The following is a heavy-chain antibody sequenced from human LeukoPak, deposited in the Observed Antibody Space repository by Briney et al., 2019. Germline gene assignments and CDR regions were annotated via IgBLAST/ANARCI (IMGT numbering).Heavy chain of an antibody. Sequence: GESLKISCKGSGYSFTSYWIGWVRQMPGKGLEWMGIIYPGDSDTRYSPSFQGQVTISADKSISTAYLQWSSLKASDTAMYYCARHRLPRYYDSSGYPDYWGQGTLVTVSS. CDR2: IYPGDSDT. CDR3: ARHRLPRYYDSSGYPDY. D-gene: IGHD3-22*01. CDR1: GYSFTSYW. J-gene: IGHJ4*02. V-gene: IGHV5-51*01.